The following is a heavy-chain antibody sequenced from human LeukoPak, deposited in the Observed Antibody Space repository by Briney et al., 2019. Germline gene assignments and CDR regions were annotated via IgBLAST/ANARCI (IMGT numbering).Heavy chain of an antibody. J-gene: IGHJ6*03. D-gene: IGHD2-2*01. CDR1: SGSFSGYY. CDR2: INHSGST. V-gene: IGHV4-34*01. CDR3: ARGGRGRVPAAHMDV. Sequence: SETLSLTCAVYSGSFSGYYWSWIRQPPGKGLEWIGEINHSGSTNYNPPLKSRVTISVDTSKNQFSLKLSSVTAADTAVYYCARGGRGRVPAAHMDVWGKGTTVTVSS.